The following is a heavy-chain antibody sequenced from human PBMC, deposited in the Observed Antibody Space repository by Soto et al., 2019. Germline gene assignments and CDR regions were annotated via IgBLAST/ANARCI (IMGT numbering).Heavy chain of an antibody. CDR2: ISGIGGST. CDR3: ARGSSGYISSWYYFDY. V-gene: IGHV3-23*01. Sequence: TGGSLRLSSAASGLTFTDYALSWVRQAPGKELEWVATISGIGGSTYLADSVKGRLSISRDNSKNTVSLLMNSLRAEDTAVYFCARGSSGYISSWYYFDYWGRGTLVTVSS. J-gene: IGHJ4*02. CDR1: GLTFTDYA. D-gene: IGHD6-13*01.